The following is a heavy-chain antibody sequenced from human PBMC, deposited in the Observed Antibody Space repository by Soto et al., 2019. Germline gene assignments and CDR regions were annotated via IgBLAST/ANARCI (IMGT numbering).Heavy chain of an antibody. CDR2: IWYDGSNK. J-gene: IGHJ6*02. CDR3: ARGVMPSMVRGVIHNYYYGMDV. V-gene: IGHV3-33*01. CDR1: GFTFSSYG. Sequence: PGGSLRLSCAASGFTFSSYGMHWVRQAPGKGLEWVAVIWYDGSNKYYADSVKGRFTISRDNSKNTLYLQMNSLRAEDTAVYYCARGVMPSMVRGVIHNYYYGMDVWGQGTTVTVSS. D-gene: IGHD3-10*01.